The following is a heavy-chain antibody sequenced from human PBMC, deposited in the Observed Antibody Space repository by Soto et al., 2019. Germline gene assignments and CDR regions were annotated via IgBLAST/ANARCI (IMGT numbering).Heavy chain of an antibody. D-gene: IGHD6-13*01. CDR2: IWYDGSNK. CDR3: AREGAAAALDY. V-gene: IGHV3-33*01. Sequence: QVQLVESGGGVVQPGRSLRLSCAASGFTFRSYGMHWVRQAPGKGLEWVAVIWYDGSNKYYADSVKGRFTISRDNSKNTLYLQMNSLRAEDTAVYYCAREGAAAALDYWGQGTLVTVSS. CDR1: GFTFRSYG. J-gene: IGHJ4*02.